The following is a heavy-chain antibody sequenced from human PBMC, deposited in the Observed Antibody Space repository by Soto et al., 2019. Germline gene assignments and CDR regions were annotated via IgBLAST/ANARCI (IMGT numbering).Heavy chain of an antibody. CDR3: ARAQSSGNYYGDY. V-gene: IGHV3-33*01. J-gene: IGHJ4*02. Sequence: PGGSLRLSCEASGFTFSSYAMHWVRQAPGKGLEWVAVIWYDGTNKYYADSVKGRFTISRDNSKNTLYLQMNSLRAEDTAVYYCARAQSSGNYYGDYRGLGTLVTVSS. D-gene: IGHD1-26*01. CDR2: IWYDGTNK. CDR1: GFTFSSYA.